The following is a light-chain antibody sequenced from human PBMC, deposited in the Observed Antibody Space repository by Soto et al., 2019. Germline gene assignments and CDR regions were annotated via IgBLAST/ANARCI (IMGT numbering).Light chain of an antibody. CDR1: SSDVCAYNS. V-gene: IGLV2-14*01. J-gene: IGLJ1*01. Sequence: QSVLTQPASVSGSPGQSITLSCTGTSSDVCAYNSVSWYQHHPGKDPKLLIYEVTNRHSGVSNRFSGSKSGNTASLTISGLQAEDEADYYSNSYTSSFSPVFGPGTKSPP. CDR3: NSYTSSFSPV. CDR2: EVT.